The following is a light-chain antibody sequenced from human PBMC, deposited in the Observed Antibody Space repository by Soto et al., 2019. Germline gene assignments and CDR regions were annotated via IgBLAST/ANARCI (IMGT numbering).Light chain of an antibody. J-gene: IGLJ1*01. CDR1: SSDVVGYHY. V-gene: IGLV2-14*03. CDR3: SSYTSSGNYV. Sequence: QSVLTHPASVSGAPVQSIAISCTGSSSDVVGYHYVSWYQHPPGKAPKLMIYDVTNRPSGVSDRFSGSKSGNTASLTISGLQAEDEADYYCSSYTSSGNYVFGTGTKGTVL. CDR2: DVT.